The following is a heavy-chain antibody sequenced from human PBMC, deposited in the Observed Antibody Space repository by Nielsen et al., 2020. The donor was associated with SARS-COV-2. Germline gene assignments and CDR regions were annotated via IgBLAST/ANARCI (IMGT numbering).Heavy chain of an antibody. CDR1: GYTFTAYY. Sequence: ASVKVSCKASGYTFTAYYMHWVRQAPGQGLQWMGRIYPKGGGTNYAQKFQGRVTMTRDTSISTVYMEVSRLKFDDTAVYYCAPTRIRDGYNYPFDYWGQGTLVTVSS. CDR3: APTRIRDGYNYPFDY. D-gene: IGHD5-24*01. J-gene: IGHJ4*02. CDR2: IYPKGGGT. V-gene: IGHV1-2*06.